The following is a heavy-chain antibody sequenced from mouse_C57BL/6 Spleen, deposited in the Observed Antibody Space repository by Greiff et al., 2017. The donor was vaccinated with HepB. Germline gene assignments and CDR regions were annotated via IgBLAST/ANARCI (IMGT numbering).Heavy chain of an antibody. CDR3: ARVDSSGYGGGFMDY. CDR2: INPSSGYT. CDR1: GYTFTSYW. J-gene: IGHJ4*01. V-gene: IGHV1-7*01. Sequence: QVQLQQSGAELAKPGASVKLSCKASGYTFTSYWMHWVKQRPGQGLEWIGYINPSSGYTKYNQKFKDKATLTADKSSSTAYMQLSSLTYEDSSFYYCARVDSSGYGGGFMDYWGQGTSVTVSS. D-gene: IGHD3-2*02.